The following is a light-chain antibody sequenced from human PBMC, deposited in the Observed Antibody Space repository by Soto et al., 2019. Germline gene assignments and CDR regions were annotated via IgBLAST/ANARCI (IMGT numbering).Light chain of an antibody. CDR2: DAS. CDR1: QSISSW. Sequence: DIQMTQSPSTLSASVGDRVTITCRASQSISSWLAWYQQKPGKAPKLLIYDASSLESGVPSRFSGSGSGTEFTLTISSLQPDDFATYYCQQYHSYPYTVGQGTKLEIK. CDR3: QQYHSYPYT. J-gene: IGKJ2*01. V-gene: IGKV1-5*01.